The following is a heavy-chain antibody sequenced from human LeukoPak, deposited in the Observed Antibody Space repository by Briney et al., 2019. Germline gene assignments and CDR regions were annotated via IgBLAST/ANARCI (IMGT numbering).Heavy chain of an antibody. J-gene: IGHJ4*02. V-gene: IGHV4-34*01. Sequence: PSETLSLTCAVYGGSFSGYYWRWIRQPPGKGLEWIGEINHSGSTNYNPSLKSRVTISVDTSKNQFSLKLSSVTAADTAVYYCARGPYYYDSSGYYYVPFDYWGQGTLVTVSS. CDR2: INHSGST. CDR1: GGSFSGYY. CDR3: ARGPYYYDSSGYYYVPFDY. D-gene: IGHD3-22*01.